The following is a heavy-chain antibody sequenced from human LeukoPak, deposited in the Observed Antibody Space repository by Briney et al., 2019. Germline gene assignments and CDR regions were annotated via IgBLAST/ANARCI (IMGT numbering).Heavy chain of an antibody. CDR2: IYHSGST. CDR1: GYSISSGYY. CDR3: ARSPQPGVILVVVRFDP. Sequence: SETLSLTCTVSGYSISSGYYWGWIWQPPGKGLEWIGSIYHSGSTNYNPSLKSRVTISVDTSKKQFSLNLTSVAAADTAVYYCARSPQPGVILVVVRFDPWGQGTLVTVSS. V-gene: IGHV4-38-2*02. D-gene: IGHD3-22*01. J-gene: IGHJ5*02.